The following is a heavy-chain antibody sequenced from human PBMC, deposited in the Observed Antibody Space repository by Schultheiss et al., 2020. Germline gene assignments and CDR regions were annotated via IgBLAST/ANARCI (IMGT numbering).Heavy chain of an antibody. CDR1: GFSLSRYD. D-gene: IGHD1-26*01. CDR3: ARGSRPRGGSYGIFDY. V-gene: IGHV3-30-3*01. CDR2: ISSDETNK. Sequence: WGSLRLSCAASGFSLSRYDMRWVRQCPGKGLEWVAVISSDETNKYYADSLKGRFTISRDNSKNTLYLQMNSLRAEDTAVYYCARGSRPRGGSYGIFDYWGQGTLVTVAS. J-gene: IGHJ4*02.